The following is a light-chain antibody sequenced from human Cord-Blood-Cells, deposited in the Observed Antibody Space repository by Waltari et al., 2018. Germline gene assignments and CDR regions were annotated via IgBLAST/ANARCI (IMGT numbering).Light chain of an antibody. V-gene: IGKV1-9*01. CDR3: QQLNSYPA. CDR1: QGISSY. Sequence: DIQLTHSTSFLSASVGARVNITCRASQGISSYLAWYQQKPGKAPKLLIYAASTLQSGVPSRFSGSGSGTEFTLTISSLQPEDFATYYCQQLNSYPAFGQGTRLEIK. J-gene: IGKJ5*01. CDR2: AAS.